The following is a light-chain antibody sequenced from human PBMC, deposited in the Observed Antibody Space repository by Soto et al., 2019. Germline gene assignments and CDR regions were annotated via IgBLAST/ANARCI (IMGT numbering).Light chain of an antibody. J-gene: IGLJ1*01. CDR3: AAWDDSLNGWV. Sequence: VLTQPPSASGTPGQRVTISCSGSSSNIGSNTVNWYQQLPGTAPKLLIYSNNQRPSGVPDRFSGSKSGTSASLAISGLQSEDEADYYCAAWDDSLNGWVFGTGTKLTVL. V-gene: IGLV1-44*01. CDR2: SNN. CDR1: SSNIGSNT.